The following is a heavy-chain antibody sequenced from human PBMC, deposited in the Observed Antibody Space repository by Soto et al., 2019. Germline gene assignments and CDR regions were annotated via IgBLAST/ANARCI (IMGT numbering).Heavy chain of an antibody. CDR2: ISYDGSNK. J-gene: IGHJ6*02. Sequence: GSLRLSCAASGFTFSSYAMHWVRQAPGKGLEWVAVISYDGSNKYYADSVKGRFTISRDNSKNTLYLQMNSLRAEDTAVYYCARDNYKYDSSGYPRSPYYYYGMDVWGQGTTVTVSS. CDR1: GFTFSSYA. D-gene: IGHD3-22*01. CDR3: ARDNYKYDSSGYPRSPYYYYGMDV. V-gene: IGHV3-30-3*01.